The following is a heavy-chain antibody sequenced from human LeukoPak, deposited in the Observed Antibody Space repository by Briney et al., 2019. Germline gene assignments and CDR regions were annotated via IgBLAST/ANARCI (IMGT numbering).Heavy chain of an antibody. D-gene: IGHD4-17*01. V-gene: IGHV3-49*04. Sequence: PGGSLRLPCAASGFTFSSYGMHWVRQAPGKGLEWVGFIRSKAYGGTTEYAASVKGRFTISRDDSKSIAYLQMNSLKTEDTAVYYCTRSTVTRYYFDYWGQGTLVTVSS. CDR1: GFTFSSYG. CDR3: TRSTVTRYYFDY. J-gene: IGHJ4*02. CDR2: IRSKAYGGTT.